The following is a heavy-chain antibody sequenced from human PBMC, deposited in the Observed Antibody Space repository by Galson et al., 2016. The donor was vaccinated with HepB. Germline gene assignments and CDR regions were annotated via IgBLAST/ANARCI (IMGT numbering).Heavy chain of an antibody. CDR2: INHSGGT. J-gene: IGHJ6*02. CDR1: GGSFSGYY. D-gene: IGHD3-9*01. CDR3: AFKYYDILTGYATDHYYYYGMDV. V-gene: IGHV4-34*01. Sequence: TLSLTCAAYGGSFSGYYWSWTPQPPGKGLEWIREINHSGGTYYNPSLKSPVTISVDTSKNQFSLKLSSVTAADTAVYYCAFKYYDILTGYATDHYYYYGMDVWGQGNTVTVSS.